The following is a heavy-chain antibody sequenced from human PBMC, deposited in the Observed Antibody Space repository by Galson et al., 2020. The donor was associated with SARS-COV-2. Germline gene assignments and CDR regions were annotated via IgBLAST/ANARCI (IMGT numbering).Heavy chain of an antibody. CDR2: ISSSSSYI. CDR3: AREKTSYYYGSGSYDY. D-gene: IGHD3-10*01. J-gene: IGHJ4*02. CDR1: GFTFSSYS. Sequence: GGSLRLSCAASGFTFSSYSMNWVRQAPGKGLEWVSSISSSSSYIYYADSVKGRFTISRDNAKNSLYLQMNSLRAEDTAVYYCAREKTSYYYGSGSYDYWGQGTLVTVSS. V-gene: IGHV3-21*01.